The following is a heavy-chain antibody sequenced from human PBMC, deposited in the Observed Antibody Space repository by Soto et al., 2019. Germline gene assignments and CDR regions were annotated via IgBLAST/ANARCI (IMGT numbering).Heavy chain of an antibody. Sequence: GGSLRLSCAASGFTFSSYGMHWVRQAPGKGLEWVAVISYDGSNKYYADSVKGRFTISRDNSKNTLYLQMNSLRAEDTAVYYCASTTTVTTMGAFDIWGQGTMVTVSS. CDR1: GFTFSSYG. D-gene: IGHD4-17*01. CDR2: ISYDGSNK. CDR3: ASTTTVTTMGAFDI. V-gene: IGHV3-30*03. J-gene: IGHJ3*02.